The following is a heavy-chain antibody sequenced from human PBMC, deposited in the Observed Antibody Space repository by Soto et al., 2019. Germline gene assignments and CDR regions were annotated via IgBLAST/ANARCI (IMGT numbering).Heavy chain of an antibody. V-gene: IGHV3-23*01. D-gene: IGHD2-15*01. Sequence: GGSLRLSYAASGFNFSSYAMSWVRQAPGKGLEWVSAISGSGGSTYYADSVKGRFTISRDNSKNTLYLQMISLRAEDTAVYYCAKRGGCSGGSCYSVGTSRNNWFDPWGQGTLVTVSS. CDR3: AKRGGCSGGSCYSVGTSRNNWFDP. J-gene: IGHJ5*02. CDR1: GFNFSSYA. CDR2: ISGSGGST.